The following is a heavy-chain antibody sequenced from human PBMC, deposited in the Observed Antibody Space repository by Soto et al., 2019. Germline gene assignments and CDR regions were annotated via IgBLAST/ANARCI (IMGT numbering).Heavy chain of an antibody. CDR1: GGTFSSYA. Sequence: ASVKVSCKASGGTFSSYAISWVRQAPGQGLEWMGGIIPIFGTANYAQKFQGRVTITADESTSTAYMELSSLRSEDTAVYYCARVAKPITMVRGGPTYYFDYCGLGTLVTVSS. J-gene: IGHJ4*02. D-gene: IGHD3-10*01. CDR2: IIPIFGTA. CDR3: ARVAKPITMVRGGPTYYFDY. V-gene: IGHV1-69*13.